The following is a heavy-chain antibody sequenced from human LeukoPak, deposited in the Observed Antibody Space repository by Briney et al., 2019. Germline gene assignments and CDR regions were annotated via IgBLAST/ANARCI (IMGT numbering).Heavy chain of an antibody. V-gene: IGHV3-21*01. CDR3: ARDLPERSGDHYYYDSSGYDY. CDR1: GFTFSSYS. Sequence: PGGSLRLSCAASGFTFSSYSMNWVRQAPGKGLEWVSSISSSSSYIYYADSVKGRFTISRDNAKNSLYLQMNSLRAEDTAVYYCARDLPERSGDHYYYDSSGYDYWGQGTLVTVSS. D-gene: IGHD3-22*01. J-gene: IGHJ4*02. CDR2: ISSSSSYI.